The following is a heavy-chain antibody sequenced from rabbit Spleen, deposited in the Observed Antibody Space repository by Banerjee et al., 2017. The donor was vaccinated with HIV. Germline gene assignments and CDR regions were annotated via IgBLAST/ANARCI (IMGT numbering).Heavy chain of an antibody. CDR2: IFTGSSGTT. D-gene: IGHD3-3*01. V-gene: IGHV1S40*01. CDR3: ARDNDEAGYAFNL. J-gene: IGHJ4*01. CDR1: GLSFSNKYW. Sequence: QSLEESGGDLVKPGASLTLTCTASGLSFSNKYWISWIRQAPGKGLEWIADIFTGSSGTTYSASWAKGRFAISKTSSTTVTLQMTSLTAADTATYFCARDNDEAGYAFNLWGPGTLVTVS.